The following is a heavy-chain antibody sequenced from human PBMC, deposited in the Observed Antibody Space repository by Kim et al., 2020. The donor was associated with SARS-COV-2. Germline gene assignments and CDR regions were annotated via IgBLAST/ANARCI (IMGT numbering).Heavy chain of an antibody. CDR1: GFTFSSYS. CDR3: ARDRYSSSQMVAFDY. J-gene: IGHJ4*02. D-gene: IGHD6-13*01. V-gene: IGHV3-48*04. Sequence: GGSLRLSCAASGFTFSSYSMNWVRQAPGKGLEWVSYISSSSSTIYYADSVKGRFTISRDNAKNSLYLQMNSLRAEDTAVYYCARDRYSSSQMVAFDYWGQGTLVTVSS. CDR2: ISSSSSTI.